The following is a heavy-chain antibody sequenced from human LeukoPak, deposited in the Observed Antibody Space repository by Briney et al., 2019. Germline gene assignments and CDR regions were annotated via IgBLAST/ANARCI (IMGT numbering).Heavy chain of an antibody. CDR3: ARVGETYYYDSSVYYFDY. V-gene: IGHV1-69*13. J-gene: IGHJ4*02. Sequence: SVKVSCKASGGTFSSYAISWVRQAPGQGLEWMGGIIPIFGAANYAQKFQGRVTITADESTSTAYMELSSLRSEDTAVYYCARVGETYYYDSSVYYFDYWGQGTLVTISS. CDR1: GGTFSSYA. D-gene: IGHD3-22*01. CDR2: IIPIFGAA.